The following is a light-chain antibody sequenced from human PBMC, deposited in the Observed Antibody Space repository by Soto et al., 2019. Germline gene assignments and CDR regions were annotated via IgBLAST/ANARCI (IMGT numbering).Light chain of an antibody. CDR1: QNINNC. CDR3: HHMGK. CDR2: DAS. Sequence: TQSSSNQSKNKGGRVSIPCRANQNINNCIAWYQQKPGEAPKCRIYDASTLESGVPSRFSGSGFGTEFSLFFSSLRPDDFGCYYCHHMGKLGQGTRVAIK. J-gene: IGKJ1*01. V-gene: IGKV1-5*01.